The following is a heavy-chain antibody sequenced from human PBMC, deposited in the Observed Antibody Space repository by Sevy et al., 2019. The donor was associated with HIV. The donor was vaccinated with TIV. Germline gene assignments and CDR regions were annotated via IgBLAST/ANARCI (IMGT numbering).Heavy chain of an antibody. V-gene: IGHV1-24*01. D-gene: IGHD3-22*01. J-gene: IGHJ4*02. CDR3: ATTREYYSDNSGYLDY. Sequence: ASVKVSCKVPGYTLTQLSMHWVRQTPGKGLEWTGRFDPEDGTTIDAQKFQGRVTMTEDTSTDTAYLELSSLRSEDTAVYYCATTREYYSDNSGYLDYWGRGTLVTVSS. CDR1: GYTLTQLS. CDR2: FDPEDGTT.